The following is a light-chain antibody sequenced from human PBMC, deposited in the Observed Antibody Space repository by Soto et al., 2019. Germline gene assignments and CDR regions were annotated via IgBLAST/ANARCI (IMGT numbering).Light chain of an antibody. J-gene: IGLJ2*01. V-gene: IGLV1-44*01. CDR2: SDN. Sequence: QSVLTQPPSASGTPGQRVTISCSGSSSNIGSNTVTWYHQLPGTAPKLLIYSDNQRASGVPDRFSGSKSGTSVSLAISGLQSGDEADYFCAGCHGGGGSVVFGGGTKLTVL. CDR3: AGCHGGGGSVV. CDR1: SSNIGSNT.